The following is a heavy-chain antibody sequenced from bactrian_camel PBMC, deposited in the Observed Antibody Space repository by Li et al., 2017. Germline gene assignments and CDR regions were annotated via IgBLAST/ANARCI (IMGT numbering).Heavy chain of an antibody. D-gene: IGHD3*01. CDR2: IGSGGTI. V-gene: IGHV3S55*01. CDR1: GYTYSSYC. CDR3: AADSLSQRCRIGYPVLFAY. J-gene: IGHJ4*01. Sequence: HVQLVESGGGSVQAGGSLRLSCVASGYTYSSYCLGWFRQAPGKERESVARIGSGGTIFYAGSVKGRFTISQDDDKRTFYLQMNSLKPEDSAMYYCAADSLSQRCRIGYPVLFAYRGQGTQVTVS.